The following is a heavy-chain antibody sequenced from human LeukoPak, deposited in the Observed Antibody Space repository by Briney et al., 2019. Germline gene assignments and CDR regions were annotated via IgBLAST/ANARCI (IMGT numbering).Heavy chain of an antibody. CDR2: IWYDGSNE. CDR1: GFTFSSYG. D-gene: IGHD1-26*01. V-gene: IGHV3-33*08. CDR3: ARVLVGATTYYYYGMDV. Sequence: GGSLRLSCAASGFTFSSYGMHWVRQAPGKGLEWVAVIWYDGSNEYYADSVKGRFTISRDNSKNTLYLQMNSLRAEDTAVYYCARVLVGATTYYYYGMDVWGQGTTVTVSS. J-gene: IGHJ6*02.